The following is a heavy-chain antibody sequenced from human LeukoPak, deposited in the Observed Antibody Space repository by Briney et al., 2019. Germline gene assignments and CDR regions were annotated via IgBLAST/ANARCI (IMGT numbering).Heavy chain of an antibody. J-gene: IGHJ3*02. D-gene: IGHD3-3*01. CDR1: GFTFSDYY. CDR3: ARVRFRRITIFGVTHDAFDI. CDR2: ISSSGSAI. V-gene: IGHV3-11*04. Sequence: TAGGSLRLSCAASGFTFSDYYMSWIRQAPGKGLEWVSYISSSGSAIYYADSVKGRFTISRDNSKNTLYLQMNSLRAEDTAVYYCARVRFRRITIFGVTHDAFDIWGQGTMVTVSS.